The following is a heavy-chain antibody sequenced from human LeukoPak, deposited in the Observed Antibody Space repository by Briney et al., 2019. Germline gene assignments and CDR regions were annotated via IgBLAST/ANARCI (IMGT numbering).Heavy chain of an antibody. J-gene: IGHJ4*02. Sequence: GRSLRLSCAASGFTFSSYSMNWVRQAPGKGLEWVSYISSSSSTIYYADSVKGRFTISRDNAKNSLYLQMNSLRAEDTAVYYCARAQSDGYYYDSSVEYWGQGTLVTVSS. D-gene: IGHD3-22*01. V-gene: IGHV3-48*04. CDR1: GFTFSSYS. CDR3: ARAQSDGYYYDSSVEY. CDR2: ISSSSSTI.